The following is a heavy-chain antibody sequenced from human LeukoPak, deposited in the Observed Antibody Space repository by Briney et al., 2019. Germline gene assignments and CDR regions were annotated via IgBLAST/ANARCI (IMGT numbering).Heavy chain of an antibody. CDR3: ARDLAAMTTVTKWYFDL. D-gene: IGHD4-17*01. CDR2: IIPILGIA. Sequence: ASVKLSCKASGGTFSSYAISWVRQAPGQGLEWMGRIIPILGIANYAQKFQGRVTITTDKSTSTAYMELSSLRSEDTAVYYCARDLAAMTTVTKWYFDLWGRGTLVTVSS. J-gene: IGHJ2*01. CDR1: GGTFSSYA. V-gene: IGHV1-69*04.